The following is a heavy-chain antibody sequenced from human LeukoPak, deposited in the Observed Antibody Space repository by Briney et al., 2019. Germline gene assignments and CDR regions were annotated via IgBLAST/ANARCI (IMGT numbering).Heavy chain of an antibody. Sequence: PGGSLRLSCAASGFTFTRYGMVWVRQAPGKGLEWVSYIGGSTSAVYYADSVRGRFTISRDNAKNSLYLQMNSLRDDDTAVYYCARRERQSANYYYFDYWGQGTLVTVSS. J-gene: IGHJ4*02. D-gene: IGHD4/OR15-4a*01. CDR3: ARRERQSANYYYFDY. V-gene: IGHV3-48*02. CDR2: IGGSTSAV. CDR1: GFTFTRYG.